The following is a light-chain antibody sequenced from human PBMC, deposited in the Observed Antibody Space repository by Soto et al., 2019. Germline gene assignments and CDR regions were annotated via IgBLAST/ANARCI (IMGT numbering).Light chain of an antibody. CDR2: EVD. Sequence: QSALTQPASVSGSPGQSITISCTGSSSDVGGYNLVSWYQQHPGKAPKVMIYEVDKRPSGVSDRFSGSKSGNTASLTISGLQAEDEANYYCCSYVGSSTWVFGGGTQLTVL. V-gene: IGLV2-23*02. J-gene: IGLJ3*02. CDR1: SSDVGGYNL. CDR3: CSYVGSSTWV.